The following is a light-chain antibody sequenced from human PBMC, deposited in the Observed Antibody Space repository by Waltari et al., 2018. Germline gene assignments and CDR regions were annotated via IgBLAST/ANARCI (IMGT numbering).Light chain of an antibody. CDR3: QQYNSYLLT. Sequence: RASTSIKTCLAWYQQKPGKPPKLLIDKASTLDTGVPARFSGSGSGTEFTLTISSLQPDDFATYFCQQYNSYLLTFGGGTKVEIQ. CDR2: KAS. V-gene: IGKV1-5*03. J-gene: IGKJ4*01. CDR1: TSIKTC.